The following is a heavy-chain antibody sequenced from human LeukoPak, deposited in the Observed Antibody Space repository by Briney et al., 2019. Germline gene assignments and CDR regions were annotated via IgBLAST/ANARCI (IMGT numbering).Heavy chain of an antibody. CDR2: MNPNSGNT. D-gene: IGHD3-22*01. CDR3: ARLRDSSGYYHYYYYGMDV. CDR1: GYTFTSYD. J-gene: IGHJ6*02. V-gene: IGHV1-8*01. Sequence: ASVKVSCKASGYTFTSYDINWVRQATGQGHEWMGWMNPNSGNTGYAQKFQGRVTMTRNTSISTAYMELSSLRSEDTAVYYCARLRDSSGYYHYYYYGMDVWGQGTAVTVSS.